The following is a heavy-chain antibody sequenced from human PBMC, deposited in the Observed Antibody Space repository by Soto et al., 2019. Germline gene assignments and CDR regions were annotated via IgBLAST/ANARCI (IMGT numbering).Heavy chain of an antibody. D-gene: IGHD3-10*01. V-gene: IGHV1-24*01. CDR3: SRVDPGETSPFDH. CDR1: GYTLTETS. Sequence: ASVKVSCKVSGYTLTETSIHWVRQAPGIGLEWMGGSNPEDGETIYAQKVQGRVTMTRDTSTSTVYMEVSSLRSEDTAVYYCSRVDPGETSPFDHWGQGTLVTVSS. J-gene: IGHJ4*02. CDR2: SNPEDGET.